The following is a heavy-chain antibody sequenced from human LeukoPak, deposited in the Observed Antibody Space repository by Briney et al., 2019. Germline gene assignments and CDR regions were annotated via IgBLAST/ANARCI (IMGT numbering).Heavy chain of an antibody. CDR2: IYISGST. V-gene: IGHV4-61*02. J-gene: IGHJ5*02. CDR3: ASRIAVRLQRGVWFDP. CDR1: GGAISSGSYY. Sequence: SETLSLTCTVSGGAISSGSYYWSWIRQPAGKGLEWIGRIYISGSTNYNPSLKSRVTISLGTSKKQFSLMLSSVTAADTAVYYCASRIAVRLQRGVWFDPWGQGTLVTVSS. D-gene: IGHD6-6*01.